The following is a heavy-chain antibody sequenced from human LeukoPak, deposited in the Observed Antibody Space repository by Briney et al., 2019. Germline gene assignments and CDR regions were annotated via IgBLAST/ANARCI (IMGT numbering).Heavy chain of an antibody. J-gene: IGHJ3*02. CDR2: IGTAGDP. D-gene: IGHD6-13*01. CDR3: VAAPSKSSAFDI. V-gene: IGHV3-13*05. CDR1: GFTFSNYD. Sequence: GGSLRLSCAASGFTFSNYDVHWVRQGTGKSLEWVSAIGTAGDPYYPGSVEGRFTISRENAKNSLYLQMNSLRGGDTAVYYCVAAPSKSSAFDIWGQGTMVTVSS.